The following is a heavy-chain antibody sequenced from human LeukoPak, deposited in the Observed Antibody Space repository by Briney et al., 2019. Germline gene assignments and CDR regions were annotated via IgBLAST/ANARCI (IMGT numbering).Heavy chain of an antibody. J-gene: IGHJ4*02. D-gene: IGHD3-10*01. CDR1: GASISNNY. Sequence: SETLSLTCTVSGASISNNYWSWIRQPPGKGLEWIGYIYYSGSTYYNPSLKSRVTISVDTSKNQFSLKLSSVTVVDTAVYYCARVPLTSYGSGNQRYMEYHFDYWGQGTPVTVSS. CDR3: ARVPLTSYGSGNQRYMEYHFDY. CDR2: IYYSGST. V-gene: IGHV4-59*01.